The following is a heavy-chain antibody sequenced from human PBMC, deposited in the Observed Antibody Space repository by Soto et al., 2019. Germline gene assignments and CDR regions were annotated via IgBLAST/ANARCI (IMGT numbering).Heavy chain of an antibody. CDR1: GFIFSNYA. CDR2: ISGSGDTT. V-gene: IGHV3-23*01. J-gene: IGHJ2*01. D-gene: IGHD4-17*01. Sequence: GGSLRLSCVASGFIFSNYAMNWVRQAPGKGLEWVSTISGSGDTTYYADSVKGRFTISRDNSKNTLYLQMNSLRAEDTAVYYCAKFWDYGDYETDGYFDLWGRGTLVTVSS. CDR3: AKFWDYGDYETDGYFDL.